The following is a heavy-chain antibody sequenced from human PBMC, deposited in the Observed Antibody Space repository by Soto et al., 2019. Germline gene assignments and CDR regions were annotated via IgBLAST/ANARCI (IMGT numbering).Heavy chain of an antibody. CDR2: ISAYPGHA. J-gene: IGHJ4*02. CDR3: RWGSYEFDY. CDR1: GYSFTSYG. D-gene: IGHD3-16*01. V-gene: IGHV1-18*01. Sequence: QAQLVQSGAEVKKPGASVKVSCKASGYSFTSYGINCVLQDPGQGFEWKGWISAYPGHAKYELNFQGRVTMTTDTSTTTAYMDLRSLRSDDTAVYYCRWGSYEFDYWGQGTLVTVSS.